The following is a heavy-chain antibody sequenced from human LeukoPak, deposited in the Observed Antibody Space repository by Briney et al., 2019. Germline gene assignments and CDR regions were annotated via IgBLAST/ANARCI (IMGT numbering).Heavy chain of an antibody. CDR2: IYNSGST. V-gene: IGHV4-59*01. Sequence: PSETLSLTCTVSGGSISSNYWSWIRQPPGKGLEWIGYIYNSGSTNYSPSLKSRVTISIDTSKNQFSLKLNSVTAADTAVYYCAAESERWLSRSWGQGTLVTVSS. CDR3: AAESERWLSRS. D-gene: IGHD6-19*01. J-gene: IGHJ4*02. CDR1: GGSISSNY.